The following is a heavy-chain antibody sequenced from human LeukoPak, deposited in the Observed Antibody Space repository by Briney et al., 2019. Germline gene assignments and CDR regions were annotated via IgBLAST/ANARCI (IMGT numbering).Heavy chain of an antibody. V-gene: IGHV4-34*01. CDR3: ARALGATPYFDY. Sequence: PSETLSLTCAVYGGSFSGYYWSWIRRPPGKGLEWIWEINHSGSTNYNPSLKSRVTISVDTSKNQFSLKLSSVTAADTAVYYCARALGATPYFDYWGQGTLVTVSS. CDR2: INHSGST. CDR1: GGSFSGYY. J-gene: IGHJ4*02. D-gene: IGHD1-26*01.